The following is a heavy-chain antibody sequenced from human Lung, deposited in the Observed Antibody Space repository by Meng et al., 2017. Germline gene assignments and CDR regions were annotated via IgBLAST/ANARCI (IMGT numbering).Heavy chain of an antibody. D-gene: IGHD4-11*01. Sequence: QLQHWGAGLLKPSVALSLTCFGACWSVSDYYWTWIRQPPGKGLEWIGEINHSGSTNYNPSLESRATISVDTYQNNLSLKLSSVTAADSAVYYCARGPTTMAHDFDYWGQGTLVTVSS. CDR1: CWSVSDYY. V-gene: IGHV4-34*01. CDR3: ARGPTTMAHDFDY. J-gene: IGHJ4*02. CDR2: INHSGST.